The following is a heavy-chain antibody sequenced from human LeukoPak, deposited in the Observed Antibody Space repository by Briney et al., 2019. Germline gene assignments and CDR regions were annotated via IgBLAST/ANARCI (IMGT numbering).Heavy chain of an antibody. CDR3: GVVAADFDY. D-gene: IGHD2-15*01. CDR2: ISAYNGNT. J-gene: IGHJ4*02. CDR1: GYTFTTYG. Sequence: ASVTVSCKASGYTFTTYGISWVRQAPGQGLEWMGCISAYNGNTNYAQKLQGRVTMTTDTSTSTAYMELRSLISDDTAVYYCGVVAADFDYWGQGTLVTVSS. V-gene: IGHV1-18*01.